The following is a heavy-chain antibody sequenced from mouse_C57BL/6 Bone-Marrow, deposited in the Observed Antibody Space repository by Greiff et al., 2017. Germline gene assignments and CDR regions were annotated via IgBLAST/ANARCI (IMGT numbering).Heavy chain of an antibody. J-gene: IGHJ3*01. CDR3: TREGAGTGAY. CDR2: ISSGGDYI. Sequence: EVKLVESGEGLVKPGGSLKLSCAASGFTFSSYAMSWVRQTPEKRLEWVAYISSGGDYIYYADTVKGRFTISRDNARNTLYLQMSSLKSEDTAMYYCTREGAGTGAYWGQGTLDTVSA. CDR1: GFTFSSYA. D-gene: IGHD4-1*01. V-gene: IGHV5-9-1*02.